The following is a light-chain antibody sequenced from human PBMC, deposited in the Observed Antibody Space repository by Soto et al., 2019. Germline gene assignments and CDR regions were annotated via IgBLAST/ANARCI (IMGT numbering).Light chain of an antibody. CDR1: QSVSSN. J-gene: IGKJ4*01. CDR2: GAS. V-gene: IGKV3-15*01. CDR3: QQYNNWPLT. Sequence: EIVMTQSPPTLSLSPGERATLSCRASQSVSSNLAWYQRKPGQAPRLLIYGASTRATGIPARFSGSGSGTEFTLTISSLQSEDFAVYYCQQYNNWPLTFGGGTKVDIK.